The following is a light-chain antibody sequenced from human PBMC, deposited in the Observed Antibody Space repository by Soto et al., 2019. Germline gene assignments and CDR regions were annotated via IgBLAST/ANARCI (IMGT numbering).Light chain of an antibody. CDR1: ASDIGGYNF. CDR2: DVS. CDR3: SSYTSSATLV. V-gene: IGLV2-14*03. J-gene: IGLJ1*01. Sequence: QSALTQPASVSGSPGQSITLSCTGTASDIGGYNFVSWYQQSAGKAPKLIIYDVSHRPAGVSDRFSASKSGNTAALTISALRTEDEAVYYCSSYTSSATLVFGSGTKLTVL.